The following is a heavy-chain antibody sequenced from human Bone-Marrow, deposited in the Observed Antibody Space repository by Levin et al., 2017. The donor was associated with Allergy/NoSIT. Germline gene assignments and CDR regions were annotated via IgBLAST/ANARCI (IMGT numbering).Heavy chain of an antibody. CDR3: ARDPARGYYDSSGYSCDH. CDR1: GFTFRHYT. CDR2: ITSSGDST. D-gene: IGHD3-22*01. Sequence: PGGSLRLSCAASGFTFRHYTMNWVRQAPGKGLEWVSCITSSGDSTYYADSVKGRFTISSDNAKNSLYLQLNRLRDEDTAMYYCARDPARGYYDSSGYSCDHWGQGTLVTVSS. J-gene: IGHJ4*02. V-gene: IGHV3-48*02.